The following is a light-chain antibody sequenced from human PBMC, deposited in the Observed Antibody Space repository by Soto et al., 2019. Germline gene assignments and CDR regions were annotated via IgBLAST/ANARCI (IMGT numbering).Light chain of an antibody. CDR3: KQYGSSPWT. Sequence: VLSRSPGTLSLSPGERETLSCRASKSVSSSYLAWYQQKPGQAHRLLIYGAYSRATGIQDRFRGSASGTDFTLTITRLEPEDFAVYYCKQYGSSPWTFGQGTKVDNK. J-gene: IGKJ1*01. CDR1: KSVSSSY. CDR2: GAY. V-gene: IGKV3-20*01.